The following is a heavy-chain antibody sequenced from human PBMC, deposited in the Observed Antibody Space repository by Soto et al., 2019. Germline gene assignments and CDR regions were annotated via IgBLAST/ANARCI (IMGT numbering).Heavy chain of an antibody. J-gene: IGHJ4*02. V-gene: IGHV3-30-3*01. CDR1: GFTFSNDI. CDR2: ISSDGTNR. CDR3: ARDEDNGSDCDLAY. Sequence: QVQLVESGGGVVQPGGSLRLSCAVSGFTFSNDIMHWVRQAPGKGLEWVALISSDGTNRYYADSVKGRFTTSRDNAKNTMYLQMNSLRFEDTATYYCARDEDNGSDCDLAYWGQGALVTVSS. D-gene: IGHD1-26*01.